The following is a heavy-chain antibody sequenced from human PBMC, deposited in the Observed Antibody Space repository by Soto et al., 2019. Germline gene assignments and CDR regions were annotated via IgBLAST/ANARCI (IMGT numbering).Heavy chain of an antibody. CDR2: IVVGSGNT. Sequence: ASVKVSCKASGFTFTSSAVQWVRQARGQRLEWIGWIVVGSGNTNYAQKFQERVTITRDMSTSTAYMELSSLRSEDTAVYYCAAVKSDYYDSSGYYTNYYGMDVWGQGTRVTVSS. J-gene: IGHJ6*02. V-gene: IGHV1-58*01. D-gene: IGHD3-22*01. CDR1: GFTFTSSA. CDR3: AAVKSDYYDSSGYYTNYYGMDV.